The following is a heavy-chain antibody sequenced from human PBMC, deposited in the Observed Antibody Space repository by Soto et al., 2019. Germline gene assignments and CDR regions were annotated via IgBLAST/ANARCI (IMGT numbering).Heavy chain of an antibody. V-gene: IGHV4-59*01. CDR3: VRILGANDAFDS. CDR1: GCSISGYY. J-gene: IGHJ3*02. CDR2: MYNTGST. Sequence: SETLSLTCTVSGCSISGYYWSWIRQPPGKGLEWIGYMYNTGSTVYNPSFKSRVTISVDTSKNQFSLKLNSVTAADTAVYYCVRILGANDAFDSWGKGTMVTVAS. D-gene: IGHD1-26*01.